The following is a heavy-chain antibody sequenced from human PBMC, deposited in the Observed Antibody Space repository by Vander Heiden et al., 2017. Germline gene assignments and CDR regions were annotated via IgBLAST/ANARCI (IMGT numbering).Heavy chain of an antibody. J-gene: IGHJ4*02. Sequence: QVQLVESGGGVVQPGRSLRLSCAASGFTFSRYGMHWVRQAPGKGLGWVAVISYDGSNKYYADSVKGRFTISRDNSKNTLYLQMNSLRAEDTAVYYCAKDGSGGGGNPNYWGQGTLVTVSS. CDR1: GFTFSRYG. D-gene: IGHD3-10*01. V-gene: IGHV3-30*18. CDR2: ISYDGSNK. CDR3: AKDGSGGGGNPNY.